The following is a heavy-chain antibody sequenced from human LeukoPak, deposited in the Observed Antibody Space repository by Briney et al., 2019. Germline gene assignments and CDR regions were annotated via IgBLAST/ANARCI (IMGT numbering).Heavy chain of an antibody. CDR1: GFTFSRYA. D-gene: IGHD7-27*01. J-gene: IGHJ4*02. V-gene: IGHV3-64*04. CDR3: ARDLGMEFDY. Sequence: SGGSLRLSCSASGFTFSRYAMHWVRQAPGKELEYLSLISYNGGSTYYADSVKGRFTISRDNSKNTLYLQMNSLRAEDTAVYYCARDLGMEFDYWGQGTLVTVSS. CDR2: ISYNGGST.